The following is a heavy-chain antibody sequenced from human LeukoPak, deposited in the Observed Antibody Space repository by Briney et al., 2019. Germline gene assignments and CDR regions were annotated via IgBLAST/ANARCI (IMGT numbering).Heavy chain of an antibody. J-gene: IGHJ5*02. D-gene: IGHD2-15*01. CDR3: AREAHCSGGSCYSNWFDP. Sequence: GGSLRLSCAASGFTFSSYGMHWVRQAPGKGLEWVAVIWYDGSNKYYADSVKGRFTISRDNSKNTLYLQMNSLSAEDTAVYYCAREAHCSGGSCYSNWFDPWGQGTLVTVSS. CDR1: GFTFSSYG. V-gene: IGHV3-33*01. CDR2: IWYDGSNK.